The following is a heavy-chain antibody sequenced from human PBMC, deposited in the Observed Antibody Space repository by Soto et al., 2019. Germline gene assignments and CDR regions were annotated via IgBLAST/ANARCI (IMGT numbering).Heavy chain of an antibody. CDR2: INYSGST. J-gene: IGHJ4*02. CDR1: GGSISSSSYY. D-gene: IGHD3-22*01. CDR3: ARPTIYYYDSSGYFDY. Sequence: SETLSLTCTVSGGSISSSSYYWGWIRQPPGKGLEWIGSINYSGSTYYNPSLKSRVTISVDTSKNQFSLKLSSVTAADTAVYYCARPTIYYYDSSGYFDYWGQGTLVTVSS. V-gene: IGHV4-39*01.